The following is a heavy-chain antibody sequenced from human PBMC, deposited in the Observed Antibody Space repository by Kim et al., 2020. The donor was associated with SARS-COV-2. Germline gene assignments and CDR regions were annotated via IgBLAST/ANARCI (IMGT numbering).Heavy chain of an antibody. Sequence: GGSLRLSCAASGFTFGDYAMHWVRQAPGKGLEWVSGISWNSGSIGYADSVKGRFTISRDNAKNSLYLQMNSLRAEDTALYYCAKEDVIVTARAFDIWGQGTMVTVSS. CDR3: AKEDVIVTARAFDI. CDR2: ISWNSGSI. D-gene: IGHD3-22*01. J-gene: IGHJ3*02. CDR1: GFTFGDYA. V-gene: IGHV3-9*01.